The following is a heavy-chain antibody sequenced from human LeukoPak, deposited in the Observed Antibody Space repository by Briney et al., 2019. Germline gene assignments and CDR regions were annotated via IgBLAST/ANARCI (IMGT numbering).Heavy chain of an antibody. CDR1: GYTFTGYY. CDR3: ARGPGDGYYTERAFDI. Sequence: ASVKASCKASGYTFTGYYMHWVRQAPGQGLEWMGWINPNSGGTNYAQKFQGRVTMTRDTSISTAYMELSRLRSDDTAVYYCARGPGDGYYTERAFDIWGQGTMVTVSS. CDR2: INPNSGGT. V-gene: IGHV1-2*02. J-gene: IGHJ3*02. D-gene: IGHD5-24*01.